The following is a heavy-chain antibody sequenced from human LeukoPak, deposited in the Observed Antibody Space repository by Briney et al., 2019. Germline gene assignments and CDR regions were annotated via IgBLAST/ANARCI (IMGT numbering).Heavy chain of an antibody. D-gene: IGHD6-13*01. J-gene: IGHJ4*02. CDR2: ISSSSSYI. CDR3: ARSYSSSWYPLNY. CDR1: GFTFSSYA. Sequence: GGSLRLSCAASGFTFSSYAMSWVRQAPGKGLEWVSSISSSSSYIYYADSVKGRFTISRDNAKNSLYLQMNSLRAEDTAVYYCARSYSSSWYPLNYWGQGTLVTVSS. V-gene: IGHV3-21*04.